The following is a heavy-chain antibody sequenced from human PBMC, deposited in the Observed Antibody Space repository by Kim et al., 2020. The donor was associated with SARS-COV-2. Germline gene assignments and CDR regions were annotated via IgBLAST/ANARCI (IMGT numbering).Heavy chain of an antibody. CDR3: AKAPHHMVRGVIITVYFDY. Sequence: GGSLRLSCAASGFTFGDYAMHWVRQAPGKGLEWVSGISWNSGSIGYADSVKGRFTISRDNAKNSLYLQMNSLRAEDTALYYCAKAPHHMVRGVIITVYFDYWGQGTLVTVSS. D-gene: IGHD3-10*01. CDR2: ISWNSGSI. CDR1: GFTFGDYA. J-gene: IGHJ4*02. V-gene: IGHV3-9*01.